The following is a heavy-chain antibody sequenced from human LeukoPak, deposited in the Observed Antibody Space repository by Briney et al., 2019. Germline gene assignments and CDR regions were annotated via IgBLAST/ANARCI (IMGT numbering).Heavy chain of an antibody. Sequence: PGGSLRLSCAASGFNFSSYSMNWVRQAPGKGLEWVSYISSSSSTIYYTDSVKGRFTVSRDNAKNSLYLQMNSLRAEDAAVYYFAREGVDTFQHWGQGTLVTVSS. CDR1: GFNFSSYS. CDR2: ISSSSSTI. D-gene: IGHD3/OR15-3a*01. V-gene: IGHV3-48*01. CDR3: AREGVDTFQH. J-gene: IGHJ1*01.